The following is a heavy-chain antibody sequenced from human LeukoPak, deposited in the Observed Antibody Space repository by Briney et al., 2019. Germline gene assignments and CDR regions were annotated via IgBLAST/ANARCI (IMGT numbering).Heavy chain of an antibody. V-gene: IGHV4-34*01. CDR3: ARASLKPDY. Sequence: PSETLSLTCAVYGGSFSGYYWSWIRQPPGKGLEWIGEINHSGSTNYNSSLKSRVTISVDTSKNQFSLKLSSVTAADTAVYYCARASLKPDYWGQGTLVTVSS. J-gene: IGHJ4*02. CDR2: INHSGST. CDR1: GGSFSGYY.